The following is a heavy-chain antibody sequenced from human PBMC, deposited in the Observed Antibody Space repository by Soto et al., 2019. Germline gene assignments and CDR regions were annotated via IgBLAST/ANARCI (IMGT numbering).Heavy chain of an antibody. CDR2: ISWNSGSI. CDR3: AKGEQQLALDY. D-gene: IGHD6-13*01. J-gene: IGHJ4*02. Sequence: GGSLRLSCAASGFTFADYAMHWVRQAPGKGLEWVSGISWNSGSIGYADSVKGRFTISRDNAKNSLYLQMNSLRAEDTALYYCAKGEQQLALDYWGQGTLVTVSS. CDR1: GFTFADYA. V-gene: IGHV3-9*01.